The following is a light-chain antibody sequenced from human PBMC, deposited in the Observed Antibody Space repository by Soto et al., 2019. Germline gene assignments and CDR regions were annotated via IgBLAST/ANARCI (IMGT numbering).Light chain of an antibody. CDR2: DVS. V-gene: IGLV2-14*01. J-gene: IGLJ1*01. Sequence: QSVLTQPAPVSGAPGQPVTLSRPGNSRDGGGYNYVSWYQQHPGKAPKLMIYDVSNRPSGVSNRFSGSKSGNTASLTISGLQAEDEADYYCSSYTSSSTLLYVFGTGTKVTVL. CDR1: SRDGGGYNY. CDR3: SSYTSSSTLLYV.